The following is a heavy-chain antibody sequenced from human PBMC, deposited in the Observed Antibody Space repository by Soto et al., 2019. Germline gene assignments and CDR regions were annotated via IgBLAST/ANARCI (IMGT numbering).Heavy chain of an antibody. V-gene: IGHV4-59*08. CDR2: IYYSGST. D-gene: IGHD1-26*01. CDR3: ATGRSGSTAIDY. CDR1: GGSISSYY. J-gene: IGHJ4*02. Sequence: SETLSLTCTVSGGSISSYYWSWIRQPPGKGLEWIGYIYYSGSTNYNPSLKSRVTISVDTSKNQFSLKLSSVTAADTAVYYCATGRSGSTAIDYWGQGTLVTVSS.